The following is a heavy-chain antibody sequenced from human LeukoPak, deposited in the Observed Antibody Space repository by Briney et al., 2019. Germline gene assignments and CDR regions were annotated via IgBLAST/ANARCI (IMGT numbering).Heavy chain of an antibody. CDR2: IYYSGST. CDR1: GGSISSYY. Sequence: SETLSLTCTVSGGSISSYYWSWIRQPPGKGLEWIGYIYYSGSTNYNPSLKSRVTISVDTSKNQFSLKLSSVTAADTAVYYCARRDTDYYFDYWGQGTLVTVSS. D-gene: IGHD5-18*01. CDR3: ARRDTDYYFDY. V-gene: IGHV4-59*12. J-gene: IGHJ4*02.